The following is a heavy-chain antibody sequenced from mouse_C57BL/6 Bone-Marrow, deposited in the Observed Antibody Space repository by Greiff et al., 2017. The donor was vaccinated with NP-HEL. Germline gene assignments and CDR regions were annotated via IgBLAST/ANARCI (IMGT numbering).Heavy chain of an antibody. V-gene: IGHV2-4*01. D-gene: IGHD6-1*01. CDR2: IWSGGST. Sequence: VQVVESGPGLVQPSQSLSITCTVSGFSLTSYGVHWVRQPPGKGLEWLGVIWSGGSTDYNAAFISRLSISKDNSKSQVFFKMNSLHADDTAIYYGATSYPAWFAYWGQGTLVTVSA. CDR3: ATSYPAWFAY. J-gene: IGHJ3*01. CDR1: GFSLTSYG.